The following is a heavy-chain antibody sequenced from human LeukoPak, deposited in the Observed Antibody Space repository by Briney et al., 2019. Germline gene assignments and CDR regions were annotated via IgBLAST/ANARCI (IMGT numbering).Heavy chain of an antibody. Sequence: GASVKVSCKASGYTFTSYYMHWVRQAPGQGLEWMGIINPSGGSTSYAQKFQGRVTMTRDTSTSTVYMELSSLRSEDTAVYYCARARGNYYDSSGLPTDYWGQGTLVTVSS. CDR1: GYTFTSYY. D-gene: IGHD3-22*01. J-gene: IGHJ4*02. CDR2: INPSGGST. V-gene: IGHV1-46*01. CDR3: ARARGNYYDSSGLPTDY.